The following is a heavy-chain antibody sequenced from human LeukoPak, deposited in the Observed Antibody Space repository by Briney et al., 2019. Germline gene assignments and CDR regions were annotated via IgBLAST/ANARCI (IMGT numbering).Heavy chain of an antibody. J-gene: IGHJ5*02. D-gene: IGHD2-15*01. CDR1: GFTFSSYW. CDR3: ARDKIVVVVAATTGGWFDP. Sequence: QPGGSLRLSCAASGFTFSSYWMSWVRQAPGKGLEWVANIKQDGSEKYYVDSVKGRFTISRDNAKNSLYLQMNSLRAEDTAVYYSARDKIVVVVAATTGGWFDPWGQGTLVTVSS. CDR2: IKQDGSEK. V-gene: IGHV3-7*01.